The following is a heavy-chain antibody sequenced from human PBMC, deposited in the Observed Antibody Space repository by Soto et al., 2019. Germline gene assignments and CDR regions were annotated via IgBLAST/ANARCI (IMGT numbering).Heavy chain of an antibody. CDR1: GYTLTELS. CDR3: ATVAPLGGIFGVAQNNYFDY. J-gene: IGHJ4*02. V-gene: IGHV1-24*01. Sequence: GASVKVSCKVSGYTLTELSMHWVRQAPGKGLEWMGGFDPEDGETIYAQKFQGRVTMTEDTSTDTAYMELSSLRSEDTAVYYCATVAPLGGIFGVAQNNYFDYWGQGTLVTVSS. D-gene: IGHD3-3*01. CDR2: FDPEDGET.